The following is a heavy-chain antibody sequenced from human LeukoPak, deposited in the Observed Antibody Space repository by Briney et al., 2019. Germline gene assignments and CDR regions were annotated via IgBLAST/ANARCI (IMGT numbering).Heavy chain of an antibody. CDR2: IYYSGST. CDR3: ARHIGYYDSSGEFDY. Sequence: PPETLSLTCTVSGGSISSYYWSWIRQPPGKGLEWIGYIYYSGSTNYNPSLKSRVTISVDTSKNQFSLKLSSVTAADTAVYYCARHIGYYDSSGEFDYWGQGTLVTVSS. J-gene: IGHJ4*02. D-gene: IGHD3-22*01. CDR1: GGSISSYY. V-gene: IGHV4-59*08.